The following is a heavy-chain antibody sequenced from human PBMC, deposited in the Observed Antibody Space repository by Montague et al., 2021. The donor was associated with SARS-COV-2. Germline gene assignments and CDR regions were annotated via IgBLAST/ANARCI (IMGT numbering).Heavy chain of an antibody. J-gene: IGHJ4*02. V-gene: IGHV4-39*01. CDR2: VYYSGNT. CDR1: GGSISNSNYY. D-gene: IGHD2-21*02. Sequence: SETLSLTCTVSGGSISNSNYYWGWIRQPPGKGLEWIGSVYYSGNTYHNPSLKSRVSISVDTSKNQLSLKVMSVTAADTAVYYCARRLMGGGYYHVGHWGQGTLVTVSS. CDR3: ARRLMGGGYYHVGH.